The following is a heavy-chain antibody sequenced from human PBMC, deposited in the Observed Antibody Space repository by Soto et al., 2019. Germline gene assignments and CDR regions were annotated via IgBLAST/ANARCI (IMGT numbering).Heavy chain of an antibody. CDR3: ARQRTTVVTQAYFDH. CDR1: GESISSSSYY. D-gene: IGHD2-21*02. Sequence: PSETLSLTCIVSGESISSSSYYWGWIRQPPGKGLEWIGSICYSGRTYYNPSFKSRVTISIDTSKNQFSLKLSSVTATDTAVYYCARQRTTVVTQAYFDHWGQGALVTVSS. CDR2: ICYSGRT. J-gene: IGHJ4*02. V-gene: IGHV4-39*01.